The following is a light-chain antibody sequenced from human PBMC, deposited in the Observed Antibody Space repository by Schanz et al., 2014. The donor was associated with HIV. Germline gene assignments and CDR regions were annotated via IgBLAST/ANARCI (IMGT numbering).Light chain of an antibody. CDR3: ATWDDSLERYV. CDR1: SSNIGSNT. V-gene: IGLV1-44*01. J-gene: IGLJ1*01. Sequence: QSVLTQPPSASGTPGQRVTISCSGSSSNIGSNTVNWYQQFPGTAPKLLIHTNNQRPSGVPDRFSGSKSGTSASLAISGLRSDDEGDYYCATWDDSLERYVFGTGTKLTVL. CDR2: TNN.